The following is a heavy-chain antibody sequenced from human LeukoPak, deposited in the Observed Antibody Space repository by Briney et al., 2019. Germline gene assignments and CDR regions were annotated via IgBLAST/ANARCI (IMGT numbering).Heavy chain of an antibody. CDR1: GGTFSSYA. J-gene: IGHJ4*02. V-gene: IGHV1-18*01. Sequence: ASVKVSCKASGGTFSSYAISWVRQAPGQGLEWMGWISAYNGNTNYAQKLQGRVTMTTDTSTSTAYMELRSLRSDDTAVYYCARDTSYRVAGGYDYWAREPWSPSPQ. CDR3: ARDTSYRVAGGYDY. CDR2: ISAYNGNT. D-gene: IGHD6-19*01.